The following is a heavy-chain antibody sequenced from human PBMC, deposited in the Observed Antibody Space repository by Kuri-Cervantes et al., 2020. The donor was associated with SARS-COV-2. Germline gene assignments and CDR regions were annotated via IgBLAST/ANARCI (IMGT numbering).Heavy chain of an antibody. J-gene: IGHJ4*02. Sequence: SVKVSCKAIGGTFSSFLFSWVRQAPGQGLEWVGGIIPIFGAANFAQKFQGRVTITADEATSTAYMELSRLRSEDTAVYYCAKDRNTAMAYFDYWGQGTLVTVSS. CDR3: AKDRNTAMAYFDY. V-gene: IGHV1-69*13. CDR2: IIPIFGAA. CDR1: GGTFSSFL. D-gene: IGHD5-18*01.